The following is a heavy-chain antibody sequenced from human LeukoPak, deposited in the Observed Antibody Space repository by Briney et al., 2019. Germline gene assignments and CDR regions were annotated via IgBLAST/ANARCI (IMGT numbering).Heavy chain of an antibody. CDR1: GASISNSEFY. CDR3: ARDGRGYYCSSTSCHDAFDI. Sequence: PSETLSLTCTVSGASISNSEFYWGWIRQAPGKGLEWIGSIYSSGSPYYSPSFKSRATMSIDRSQNHFSLRLSSVTAADTAVYYCARDGRGYYCSSTSCHDAFDIWGQGTMVTVSS. J-gene: IGHJ3*02. CDR2: IYSSGSP. V-gene: IGHV4-39*07. D-gene: IGHD2-2*01.